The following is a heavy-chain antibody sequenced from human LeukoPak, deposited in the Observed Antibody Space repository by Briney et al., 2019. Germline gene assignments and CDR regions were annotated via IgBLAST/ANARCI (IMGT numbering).Heavy chain of an antibody. CDR3: ARLGIAVAGPLGWFDP. CDR2: IYPGDSDT. Sequence: GESLKISCKGSGCSFTSYWIGWVRQMPGKGLEWMGIIYPGDSDTRYSPSFQGQVTISADKSISTAYLQWSSLKASDTAMYYCARLGIAVAGPLGWFDPWGQGTLVTVSS. V-gene: IGHV5-51*01. CDR1: GCSFTSYW. J-gene: IGHJ5*02. D-gene: IGHD6-19*01.